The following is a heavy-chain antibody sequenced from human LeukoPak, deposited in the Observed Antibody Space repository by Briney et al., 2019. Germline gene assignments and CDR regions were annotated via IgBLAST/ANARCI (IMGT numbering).Heavy chain of an antibody. Sequence: ASVKVSCKASGYTFTSYGISWVRQAPGQGLEWMGWISAYNGNTNYAQKLQGRVTMTTDTSTSTAYMELRSLRSDDTAVYYCARDIWDYHDSSGPFDYWGQGTLVTVSS. CDR1: GYTFTSYG. CDR3: ARDIWDYHDSSGPFDY. CDR2: ISAYNGNT. V-gene: IGHV1-18*01. D-gene: IGHD3-22*01. J-gene: IGHJ4*02.